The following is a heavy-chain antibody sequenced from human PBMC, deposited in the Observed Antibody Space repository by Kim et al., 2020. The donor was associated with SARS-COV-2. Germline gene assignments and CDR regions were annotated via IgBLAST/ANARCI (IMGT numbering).Heavy chain of an antibody. CDR3: ATLRGVPDYYYGIDV. CDR2: IYYSGST. D-gene: IGHD3-10*01. CDR1: GGSISSGGYY. Sequence: SETLSLTCTVSGGSISSGGYYWSWIRQHPGKGLEWIGYIYYSGSTYYNPSLKSRVTISVDTSKNQFSLKLSSVTAADTAVYYCATLRGVPDYYYGIDVWGQGTTVTVSS. V-gene: IGHV4-31*03. J-gene: IGHJ6*02.